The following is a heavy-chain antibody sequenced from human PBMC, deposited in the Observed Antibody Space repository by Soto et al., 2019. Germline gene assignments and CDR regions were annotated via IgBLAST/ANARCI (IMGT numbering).Heavy chain of an antibody. CDR2: ISSNGGST. CDR1: GFTFSSYA. J-gene: IGHJ4*02. Sequence: GGSLRLSCSASGFTFSSYAIHWVRQAPGKGLEYVSAISSNGGSTYYADSVKGRFTISRDNSKNTLYLQMSSLRAEDTAVYYCVKDEAYYGSGSYAADYWGQGTLVTVSS. D-gene: IGHD3-10*01. V-gene: IGHV3-64D*06. CDR3: VKDEAYYGSGSYAADY.